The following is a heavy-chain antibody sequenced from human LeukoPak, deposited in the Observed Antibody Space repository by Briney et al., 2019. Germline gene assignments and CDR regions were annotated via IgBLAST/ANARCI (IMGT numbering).Heavy chain of an antibody. CDR2: IYSGGST. V-gene: IGHV3-66*02. D-gene: IGHD6-19*01. J-gene: IGHJ4*02. CDR1: GFIFSNYA. Sequence: GGSLRLSCAASGFIFSNYAMSWVRQAPGKGLEWVSVIYSGGSTYYADSVKGRFTISRDNSKNTLYLQMNSLRAEDTAVYYCAKAVAGRGYWGQGTLVTVSS. CDR3: AKAVAGRGY.